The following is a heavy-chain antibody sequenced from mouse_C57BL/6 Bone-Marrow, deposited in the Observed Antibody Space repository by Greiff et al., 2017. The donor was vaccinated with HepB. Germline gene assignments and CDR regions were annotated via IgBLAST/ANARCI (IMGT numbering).Heavy chain of an antibody. D-gene: IGHD1-1*01. V-gene: IGHV3-6*01. CDR2: ISYDGSN. J-gene: IGHJ3*01. Sequence: DVQLQESGPGLVKPSQSLSLTCSVTGYSITSGYYWNWIRQFPGNKLEWMGYISYDGSNNYNPSLKNRISITRDTSKNQFFLNLNSVTTEDTATYYCARVGYYGSSGAYWGQGTLVTVSA. CDR3: ARVGYYGSSGAY. CDR1: GYSITSGYY.